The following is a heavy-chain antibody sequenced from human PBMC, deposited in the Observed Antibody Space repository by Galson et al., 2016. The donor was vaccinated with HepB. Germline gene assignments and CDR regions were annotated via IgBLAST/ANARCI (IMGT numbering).Heavy chain of an antibody. CDR1: GYTFTNYA. J-gene: IGHJ5*02. CDR2: INAGNGNT. V-gene: IGHV1-3*01. D-gene: IGHD6-25*01. CDR3: STGGGYNWFDP. Sequence: SVKVSCKASGYTFTNYAMNWVRQAPGQRLEWMGWINAGNGNTKYSPKFQGRVTLTRDTSTSTVYMELSSLKSDDTALYYCSTGGGYNWFDPWGQGTLVTVS.